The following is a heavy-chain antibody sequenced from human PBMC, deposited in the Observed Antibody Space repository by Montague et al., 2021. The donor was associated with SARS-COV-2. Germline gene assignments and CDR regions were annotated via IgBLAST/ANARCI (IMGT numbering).Heavy chain of an antibody. D-gene: IGHD2-8*01. CDR3: ARANGYYFDY. CDR2: INHNGST. J-gene: IGHJ4*02. Sequence: SETLSLTCAVYGGSFSGYYWSWIRQPPGKGLEWIGEINHNGSTNYNPPLKSRVTISVDTSKNQFSLKLSSVTAADTAVYHCARANGYYFDYWGQGTLVTVSS. CDR1: GGSFSGYY. V-gene: IGHV4-34*01.